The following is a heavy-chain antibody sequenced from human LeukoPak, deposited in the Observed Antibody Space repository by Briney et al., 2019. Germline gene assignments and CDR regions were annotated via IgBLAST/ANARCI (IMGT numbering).Heavy chain of an antibody. J-gene: IGHJ4*02. CDR3: AKESSLYDSSGYYQSFDY. V-gene: IGHV3-23*01. Sequence: GGSLRLSCAASGFTFSSYAMSWVRQAPGKGLEWVSGISASGGNIYYAASVKGRFTISRDNSKNTLYLQMNSLRAEDTAVYYCAKESSLYDSSGYYQSFDYWGQGTLVTVSS. CDR2: ISASGGNI. CDR1: GFTFSSYA. D-gene: IGHD3-22*01.